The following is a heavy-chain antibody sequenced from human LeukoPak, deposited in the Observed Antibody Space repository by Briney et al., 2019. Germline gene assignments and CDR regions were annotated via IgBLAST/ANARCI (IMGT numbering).Heavy chain of an antibody. CDR1: GGTFSSYA. CDR2: IIPILGIA. Sequence: SVKVSCKASGGTFSSYAISWVRQAPGQGLEWMGRIIPILGIANYAQKFQGRVTITADKSTSTAYMKLSSLRSEDAAVYYCARGWRGDWYFDLWGRGTLVTVSS. CDR3: ARGWRGDWYFDL. V-gene: IGHV1-69*04. J-gene: IGHJ2*01. D-gene: IGHD2-15*01.